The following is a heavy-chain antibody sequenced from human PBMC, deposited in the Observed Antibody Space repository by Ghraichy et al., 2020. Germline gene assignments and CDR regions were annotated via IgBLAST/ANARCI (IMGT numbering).Heavy chain of an antibody. Sequence: GGSLRLSCAASGFTFSSYAMSWVRQAPGKGLEWVSAISGSGGSTYYADSVKGRFTISRDNSKNTLYLQMNSLRAEDTAVYYCAKDNENLFYGDYVSSIDYWGQGTLVTVSS. V-gene: IGHV3-23*01. J-gene: IGHJ4*02. CDR1: GFTFSSYA. CDR3: AKDNENLFYGDYVSSIDY. D-gene: IGHD4-17*01. CDR2: ISGSGGST.